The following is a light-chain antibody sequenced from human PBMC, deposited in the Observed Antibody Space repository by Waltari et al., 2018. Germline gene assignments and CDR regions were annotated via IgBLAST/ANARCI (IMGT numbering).Light chain of an antibody. Sequence: QSVLTQSPSASGTPGQRVTISCSGSSSNIGRNYVYWYQQLPGTAPKLHIYRSVQRPSGVLARFSGSKSGTSVSLAISRLRSEDESDYYCVAWYDSLSGLWVFGVGTKLTVL. CDR3: VAWYDSLSGLWV. CDR1: SSNIGRNY. V-gene: IGLV1-47*01. CDR2: RSV. J-gene: IGLJ3*02.